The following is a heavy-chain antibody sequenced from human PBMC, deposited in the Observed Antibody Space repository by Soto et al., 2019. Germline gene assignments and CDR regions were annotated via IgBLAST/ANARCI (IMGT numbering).Heavy chain of an antibody. CDR2: MNDSGNT. V-gene: IGHV4-34*01. CDR3: ASPRWNYIY. J-gene: IGHJ4*02. CDR1: GGSFSGYY. Sequence: QVQLQQWGAGLLKPSETLSLTCAVSGGSFSGYYWSWIRQPLGRGLEWIGEMNDSGNTEYNASLESRVAISVAPSKGHFSLTLTSVTAADSAVYYCASPRWNYIYWGQGTLVAVSS. D-gene: IGHD1-7*01.